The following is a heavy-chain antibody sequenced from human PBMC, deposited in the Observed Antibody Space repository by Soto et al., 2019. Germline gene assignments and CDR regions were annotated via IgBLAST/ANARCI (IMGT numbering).Heavy chain of an antibody. D-gene: IGHD1-26*01. V-gene: IGHV4-30-4*01. Sequence: KPSETLSLTCTVSGGSISSGDYYWSWIRQPPGKGLEWIGYIYYSGSTYYNPSLKSRVTISVDTSKNQFSLKLSSVTAADTAVYYCASSQVGATTPGYWGQGTLVTVSS. CDR3: ASSQVGATTPGY. CDR2: IYYSGST. CDR1: GGSISSGDYY. J-gene: IGHJ4*02.